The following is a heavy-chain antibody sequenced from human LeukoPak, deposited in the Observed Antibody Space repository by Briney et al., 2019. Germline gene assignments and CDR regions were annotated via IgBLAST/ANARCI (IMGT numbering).Heavy chain of an antibody. D-gene: IGHD3-10*01. CDR3: VRDVGAVRGEVYFDY. J-gene: IGHJ4*02. CDR2: IRYDGSNK. Sequence: GGSLRLSCAASGFTFSSYGMHWVRQAPGKGLEWVAFIRYDGSNKYYADSVKGRFTISRDNTKNLLYLEMNSLRAEDTAMYFCVRDVGAVRGEVYFDYWGQGTLVTVSS. CDR1: GFTFSSYG. V-gene: IGHV3-30*02.